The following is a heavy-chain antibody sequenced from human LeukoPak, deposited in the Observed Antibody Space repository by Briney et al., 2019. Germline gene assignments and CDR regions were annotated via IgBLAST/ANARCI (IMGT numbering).Heavy chain of an antibody. CDR2: ISAYNGNT. V-gene: IGHV1-18*01. D-gene: IGHD3-10*01. Sequence: ASVKVSCKASGYTFTNYGISWVRQAPGQGLEWVGWISAYNGNTNYAQSVQGRVTMTTDTSTTTAYMELRSLRSDDTAVYYCARDYYYGSGTYYNVFDYWGQGTLVTVSS. J-gene: IGHJ4*02. CDR3: ARDYYYGSGTYYNVFDY. CDR1: GYTFTNYG.